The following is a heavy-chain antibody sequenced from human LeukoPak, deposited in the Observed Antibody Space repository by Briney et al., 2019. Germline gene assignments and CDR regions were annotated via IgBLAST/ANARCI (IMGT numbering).Heavy chain of an antibody. CDR1: GGSISSSSYY. CDR3: ARDRGTWNDDGFDY. CDR2: IYTSGSP. D-gene: IGHD1-1*01. Sequence: PSETLSLTCTVSGGSISSSSYYWGWIRQPPGKGLEWIGHIYTSGSPNYNPSLKSRVTMSVDTSKNQFSLKLSSVTAADTAVYYCARDRGTWNDDGFDYWGQGTLVTVSS. V-gene: IGHV4-39*07. J-gene: IGHJ4*02.